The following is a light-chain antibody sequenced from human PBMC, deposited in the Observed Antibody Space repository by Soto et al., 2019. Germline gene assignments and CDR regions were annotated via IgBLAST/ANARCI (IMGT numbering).Light chain of an antibody. CDR1: SSDVGAYDY. Sequence: SVLTQPRSVSESPGQSVTISCTGTSSDVGAYDYVSWYQQHPGKAPQLMIYDVTKRPSGVPHRFSGSRSGNTASLTISGLQAEDDADYYCCSYAGSYTWVFGGGTKVTVL. V-gene: IGLV2-11*01. CDR2: DVT. J-gene: IGLJ2*01. CDR3: CSYAGSYTWV.